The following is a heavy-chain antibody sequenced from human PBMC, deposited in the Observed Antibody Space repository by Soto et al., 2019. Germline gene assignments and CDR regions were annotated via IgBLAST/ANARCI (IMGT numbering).Heavy chain of an antibody. CDR3: ARESITMVRGVDY. D-gene: IGHD3-10*01. Sequence: QVQLVESGGGVVQPGRSLRLSCAASGFTFSSYGMHWVRQALGKGLEWVAVIWYDGSNKYYADSVKGRFTISRDNSKNTLYLQMNSLRAEDTAVYYCARESITMVRGVDYWGQGTLVTVSS. CDR1: GFTFSSYG. V-gene: IGHV3-33*01. J-gene: IGHJ4*02. CDR2: IWYDGSNK.